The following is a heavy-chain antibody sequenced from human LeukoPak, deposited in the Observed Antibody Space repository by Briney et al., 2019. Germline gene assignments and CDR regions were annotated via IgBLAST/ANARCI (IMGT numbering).Heavy chain of an antibody. CDR1: GFTFSNYA. V-gene: IGHV3-30*04. CDR2: ISYDGSNK. D-gene: IGHD5-18*01. J-gene: IGHJ4*02. CDR3: ARVHSYGYAKAYYFDY. Sequence: GGSLRLSCAASGFTFSNYAMHWVRQAPGKGLEWVAVISYDGSNKYYADSVKGRFTISRDNSKNTLYLQMNSLRAEDTAVYYCARVHSYGYAKAYYFDYWGQGNLVTVSS.